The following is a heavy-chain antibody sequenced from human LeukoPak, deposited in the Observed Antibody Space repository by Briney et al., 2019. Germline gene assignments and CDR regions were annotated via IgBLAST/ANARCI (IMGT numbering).Heavy chain of an antibody. Sequence: PGGSLRLSCAASGFTFSSYWMTWVRQAPGKGLEWVANIQQDGSEKYYVDSLKGRFTISRDNAKNSLYLQMNSLRAEDTAVYYCARIPGFGELYYFDYWGQGTLVTVSS. CDR3: ARIPGFGELYYFDY. D-gene: IGHD3-10*01. V-gene: IGHV3-7*01. J-gene: IGHJ4*02. CDR1: GFTFSSYW. CDR2: IQQDGSEK.